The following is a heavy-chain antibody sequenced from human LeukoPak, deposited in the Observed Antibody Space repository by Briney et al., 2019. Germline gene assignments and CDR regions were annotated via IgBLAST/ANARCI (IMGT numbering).Heavy chain of an antibody. V-gene: IGHV3-30*03. D-gene: IGHD6-19*01. Sequence: GGSLRLSCAASGFTFSSYGMHWVRQAPGKGLEWVAVISYDGSNKYYADSVKGRFTISRDNSKNTLYLQMNSLRAEDTAVYYCARSLKQWLEVVDYWGQGTLVTVSS. J-gene: IGHJ4*02. CDR2: ISYDGSNK. CDR1: GFTFSSYG. CDR3: ARSLKQWLEVVDY.